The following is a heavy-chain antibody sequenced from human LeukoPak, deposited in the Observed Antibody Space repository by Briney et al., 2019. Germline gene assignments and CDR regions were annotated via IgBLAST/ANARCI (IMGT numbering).Heavy chain of an antibody. J-gene: IGHJ4*02. Sequence: ASVEVSCKASGYTFTHYRLHWVRQAHGQRLEWMGWVNPDSGGTNYRQNFQGRVTMTRDTSISTVYLELSRLRSDDTAVYYCARENWYSDYWGQGTLVTVSS. V-gene: IGHV1-2*02. CDR2: VNPDSGGT. CDR3: ARENWYSDY. D-gene: IGHD1-1*01. CDR1: GYTFTHYR.